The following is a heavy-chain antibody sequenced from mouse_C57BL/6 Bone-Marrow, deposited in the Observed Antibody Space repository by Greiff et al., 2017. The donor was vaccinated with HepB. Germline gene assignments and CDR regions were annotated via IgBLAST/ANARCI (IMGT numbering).Heavy chain of an antibody. D-gene: IGHD2-1*01. V-gene: IGHV5-12*01. Sequence: EVNVVESGGGLVQPGGSLKLSCAASGFTFSDYYMYWVRQTPEKRLEWVAYISNGGGSTYYPDTVKGRFTISRDNAKHTLYLQMSRLKSEDTAMYYCARRGVYYGNYVGYWGQGTTLTVSS. CDR1: GFTFSDYY. CDR3: ARRGVYYGNYVGY. J-gene: IGHJ2*01. CDR2: ISNGGGST.